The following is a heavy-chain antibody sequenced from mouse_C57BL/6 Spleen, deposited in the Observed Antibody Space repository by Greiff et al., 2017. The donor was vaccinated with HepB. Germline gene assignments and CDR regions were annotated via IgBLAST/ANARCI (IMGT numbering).Heavy chain of an antibody. J-gene: IGHJ4*01. D-gene: IGHD2-2*01. V-gene: IGHV1-81*01. CDR1: GYTFTSYG. CDR2: IYPRSGNT. CDR3: ARRGYYDAMDY. Sequence: VKLMESGAELARPGASVKLSCKASGYTFTSYGISWVKQRTGQGLEWIGEIYPRSGNTYYNEKFKGKATLTADKSSSTAYMELRSLTSEDSAVYFCARRGYYDAMDYWGQGTSVTVSS.